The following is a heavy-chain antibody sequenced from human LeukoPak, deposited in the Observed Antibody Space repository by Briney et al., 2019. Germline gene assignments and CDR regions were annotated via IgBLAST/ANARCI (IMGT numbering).Heavy chain of an antibody. V-gene: IGHV1-18*01. Sequence: ASVKVSCKASGGTFSSYTFIWVRQAPGQGLEWMGWISAYNGNTNYAQKFQGRVTMTTDTSTNTAYMELRSLRSDDTAVYYCARGYGGAAAVINFDYWGQGTLVTVSS. CDR3: ARGYGGAAAVINFDY. J-gene: IGHJ4*02. CDR1: GGTFSSYT. D-gene: IGHD6-13*01. CDR2: ISAYNGNT.